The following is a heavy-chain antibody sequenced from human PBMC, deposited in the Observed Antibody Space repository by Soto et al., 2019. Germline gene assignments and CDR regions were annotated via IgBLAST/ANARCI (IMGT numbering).Heavy chain of an antibody. D-gene: IGHD2-2*02. V-gene: IGHV1-18*04. Sequence: ASVKVSCKASGYTFTSYGISWVRQAPGQGREWMGWISAYNGNTNCAQKLQGRVTMTTDTSTSTAYMELRSLRSDDTAVYYCASDRYCSSTSCYTPYNWFDPWGQGTPVTVS. CDR3: ASDRYCSSTSCYTPYNWFDP. CDR2: ISAYNGNT. CDR1: GYTFTSYG. J-gene: IGHJ5*02.